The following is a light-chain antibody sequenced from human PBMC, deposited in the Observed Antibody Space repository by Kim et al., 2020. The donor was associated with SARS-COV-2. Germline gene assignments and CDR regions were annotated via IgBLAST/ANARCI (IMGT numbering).Light chain of an antibody. J-gene: IGKJ4*01. CDR1: QTVSSSY. V-gene: IGKV3-20*01. CDR2: GAS. Sequence: EIVLTQSPGTLSLSPGERATLSCRASQTVSSSYLAWYQQKPGQAPRLLIYGASYRATGIPDRFSGSGSGTDFTLTISRLEPEDFAVYYCQQYGSSPLTFGGGTKVDIK. CDR3: QQYGSSPLT.